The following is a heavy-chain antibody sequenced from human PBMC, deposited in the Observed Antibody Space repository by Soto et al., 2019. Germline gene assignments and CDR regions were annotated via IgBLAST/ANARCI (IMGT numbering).Heavy chain of an antibody. V-gene: IGHV3-7*01. D-gene: IGHD6-25*01. Sequence: LRLSCAASGFTFSNHWMSWVRQAPGKGLEWVANIEQDGSGKYYVDSVKGRFTISRDNAKNSLYLQMNSLRVEDTAVYYCARDSSSPFGYFDPWGQGTLVTVSS. CDR1: GFTFSNHW. J-gene: IGHJ5*02. CDR3: ARDSSSPFGYFDP. CDR2: IEQDGSGK.